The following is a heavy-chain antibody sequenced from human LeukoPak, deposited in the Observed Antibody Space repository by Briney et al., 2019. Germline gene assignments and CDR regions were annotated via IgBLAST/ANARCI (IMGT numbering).Heavy chain of an antibody. CDR2: IKSKTDGGTT. CDR3: ARAGNYYDSRDEDFDY. D-gene: IGHD3-22*01. J-gene: IGHJ4*02. Sequence: GGSLRLSCAASGFTFSNAWMSWVRQAPGKGLEWVGRIKSKTDGGTTDYAAPVKGRFTISRDDSKNTLYLQMNSLRAEDTAVYYCARAGNYYDSRDEDFDYWGQGTLVTVSS. V-gene: IGHV3-15*01. CDR1: GFTFSNAW.